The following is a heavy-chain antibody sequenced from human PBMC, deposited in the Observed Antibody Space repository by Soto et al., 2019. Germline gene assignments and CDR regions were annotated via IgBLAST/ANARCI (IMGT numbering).Heavy chain of an antibody. J-gene: IGHJ4*02. D-gene: IGHD3-9*01. CDR2: ISSSGSTI. Sequence: GGSLRLSCAASGFTFSSYEMNWVRQAPGKGLEWVSYISSSGSTIYYADSVKGRFTISRDNAKNSLYLQMNSLRAEDTAVYYCARGLDYDILTGYLAAFDYWGQGALVTVSS. CDR3: ARGLDYDILTGYLAAFDY. V-gene: IGHV3-48*03. CDR1: GFTFSSYE.